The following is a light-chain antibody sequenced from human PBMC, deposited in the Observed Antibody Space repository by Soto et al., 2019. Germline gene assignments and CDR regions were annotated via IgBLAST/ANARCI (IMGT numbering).Light chain of an antibody. Sequence: DVQMTHSPSSLSASVGDIVIITCRASQRTSTWLAWYQQKPGKAPKLLIYKASTLESGVPSRFSGSRSGTEFTLTISSLQPDDFATYYCQQYNDYSVTFGQGTKVDI. V-gene: IGKV1-5*03. J-gene: IGKJ1*01. CDR2: KAS. CDR3: QQYNDYSVT. CDR1: QRTSTW.